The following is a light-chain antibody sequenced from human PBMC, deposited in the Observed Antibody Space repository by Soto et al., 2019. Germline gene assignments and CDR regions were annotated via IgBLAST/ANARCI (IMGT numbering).Light chain of an antibody. Sequence: QSVLIQPASVSGSPGQSITISCTGTSSDVGGYNYVSWYQQHPGKAPKLMIYDVSNRPSGVSNRFSGSKSGNTASLTISGLQAEDEADYYCSSYTSSSTLAVFGGGTKVTVL. CDR1: SSDVGGYNY. V-gene: IGLV2-14*01. CDR3: SSYTSSSTLAV. CDR2: DVS. J-gene: IGLJ2*01.